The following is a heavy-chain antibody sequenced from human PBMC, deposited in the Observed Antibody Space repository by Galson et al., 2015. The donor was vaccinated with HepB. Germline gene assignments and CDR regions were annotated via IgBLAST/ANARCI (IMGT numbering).Heavy chain of an antibody. J-gene: IGHJ6*03. D-gene: IGHD1-14*01. CDR2: ISYDGSNK. CDR1: GFTFSSYG. V-gene: IGHV3-30*18. CDR3: AKAGSGQAMDV. Sequence: SLRLSCAASGFTFSSYGMHWVRQAPGKGLEWVAVISYDGSNKYYADSVKGRFTISRDNSKNTLYLQMNSLRAEDTAVYYCAKAGSGQAMDVWGKGTTVTVSS.